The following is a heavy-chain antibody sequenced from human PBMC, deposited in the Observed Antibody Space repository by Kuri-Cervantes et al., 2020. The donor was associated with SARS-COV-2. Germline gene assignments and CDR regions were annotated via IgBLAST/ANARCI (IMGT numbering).Heavy chain of an antibody. V-gene: IGHV4-34*01. CDR1: GGSFSGYY. CDR3: ARGTRFLEWLLFTYYYGMDV. J-gene: IGHJ6*02. D-gene: IGHD3-3*01. Sequence: SETLSLTCAVYGGSFSGYYWSWIRQPPGKGLEWIGEINHSGSTNYNPSLKSRVTISVDTSKNQFSLKLSPVTAADTAMYYCARGTRFLEWLLFTYYYGMDVWGQGTTVTVSS. CDR2: INHSGST.